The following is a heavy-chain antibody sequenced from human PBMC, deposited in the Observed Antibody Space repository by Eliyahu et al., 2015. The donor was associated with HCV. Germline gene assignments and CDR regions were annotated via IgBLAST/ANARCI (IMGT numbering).Heavy chain of an antibody. CDR1: GFTFSDYH. D-gene: IGHD2-2*02. V-gene: IGHV3-11*01. Sequence: QVQLVESGGGLVKPGGSXRXXCAAXGFTFSDYHMSWIRXAPGKGLEWVSYISGSGSSIYYADSVKGRFAISRDNANNSLYLQMNSLRADDTAVYYCARGYTTIDYWGQGTLLTVSS. CDR3: ARGYTTIDY. CDR2: ISGSGSSI. J-gene: IGHJ4*02.